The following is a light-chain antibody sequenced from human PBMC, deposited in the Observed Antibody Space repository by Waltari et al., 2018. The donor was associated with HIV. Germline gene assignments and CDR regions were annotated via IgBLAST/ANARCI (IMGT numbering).Light chain of an antibody. V-gene: IGLV1-47*01. J-gene: IGLJ3*02. Sequence: QSVLTQPPSASGTPAQRVTISCSGSSSNIGSNYVYWYQHLPGTAPKLLIYMNNQRPSGVPDRFSGSKSGTSASLAISGLRSEDEADYYCAAWDASLSAWVFGGGTKLTVL. CDR2: MNN. CDR3: AAWDASLSAWV. CDR1: SSNIGSNY.